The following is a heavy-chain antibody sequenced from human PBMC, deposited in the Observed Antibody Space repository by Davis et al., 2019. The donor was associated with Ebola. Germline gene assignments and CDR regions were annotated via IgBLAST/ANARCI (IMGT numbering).Heavy chain of an antibody. V-gene: IGHV5-10-1*01. Sequence: PGGSLRLSCKGSGYSFTSYWISWVRQMPGKGLEWMGRIDPSDSYTNYSPSFQGHVTISADRSISTAYLQWSSLKASDTAMYYCASFGGPGMDVWGQGTTVTVSS. CDR3: ASFGGPGMDV. J-gene: IGHJ6*02. CDR1: GYSFTSYW. CDR2: IDPSDSYT. D-gene: IGHD3-3*01.